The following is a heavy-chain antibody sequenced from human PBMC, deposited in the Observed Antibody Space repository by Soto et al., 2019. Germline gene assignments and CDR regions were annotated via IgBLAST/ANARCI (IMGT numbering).Heavy chain of an antibody. CDR1: GGSISSGDYY. V-gene: IGHV4-30-4*01. J-gene: IGHJ4*02. D-gene: IGHD5-18*01. Sequence: QVQLQESGPGLVKPSQTLSLTCTVSGGSISSGDYYWSWIRQPPGKGLEWIGYIYYSGSTYYNPSLKIXXTXSXXTSKNQFSLKLSSVTAADTAVYYCARQDVDTAAAYWGQGTLVTVSS. CDR3: ARQDVDTAAAY. CDR2: IYYSGST.